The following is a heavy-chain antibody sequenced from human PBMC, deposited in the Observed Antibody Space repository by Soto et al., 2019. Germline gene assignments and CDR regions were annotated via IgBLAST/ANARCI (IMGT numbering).Heavy chain of an antibody. D-gene: IGHD2-15*01. V-gene: IGHV1-18*04. CDR1: GYTFTSYG. CDR2: ISAYNGNT. Sequence: QVQLVQSGAEVKKPGASVKVSCKASGYTFTSYGISWVRQAPGQGLEWMGWISAYNGNTNYAQKLQGRVTMTTDKYTSTAYTELTSLRSDDTAVYSCAREGAVVAATRGAYYCMGVYGQGNTVTVSS. CDR3: AREGAVVAATRGAYYCMGV. J-gene: IGHJ6*02.